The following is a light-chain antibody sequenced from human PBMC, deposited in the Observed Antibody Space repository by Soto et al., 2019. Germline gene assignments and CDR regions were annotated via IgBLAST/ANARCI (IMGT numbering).Light chain of an antibody. CDR2: GSN. V-gene: IGLV1-40*01. Sequence: GRAPTLLIFGSNNRPSGVPDRISGSKSGTSASLAITGLQAEDEAEYYCQSYDINLGGYVFGTGTKVTVL. J-gene: IGLJ1*01. CDR3: QSYDINLGGYV.